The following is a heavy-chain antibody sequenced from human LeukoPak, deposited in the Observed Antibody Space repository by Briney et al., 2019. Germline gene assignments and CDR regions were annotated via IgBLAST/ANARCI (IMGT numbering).Heavy chain of an antibody. J-gene: IGHJ4*02. CDR1: GGTFSSYA. CDR2: ISAYNGNT. V-gene: IGHV1-18*01. D-gene: IGHD6-13*01. CDR3: ARDDLSSSWYNY. Sequence: VASVKVSCKASGGTFSSYAISWVRQAPGQGLEWMGWISAYNGNTNYAQKLQGRVTMTTDTSTSTAYMELRSLRSDDTAVYYCARDDLSSSWYNYWGQGTLVTVSS.